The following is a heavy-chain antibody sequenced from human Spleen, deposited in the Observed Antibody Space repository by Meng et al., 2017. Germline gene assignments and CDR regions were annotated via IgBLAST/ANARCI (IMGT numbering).Heavy chain of an antibody. J-gene: IGHJ6*02. CDR1: GFTFDDYA. CDR2: ISWNSGSI. V-gene: IGHV3-9*01. CDR3: ARDGYKFDAFYYGLDV. D-gene: IGHD2-2*02. Sequence: SLKISCAASGFTFDDYAMHWVRQGPGKGLEWVSGISWNSGSIGYADSVKGRFTISRDNAKNSLYLQMNSLRAEDTAVYYCARDGYKFDAFYYGLDVWGQGTTVTVSS.